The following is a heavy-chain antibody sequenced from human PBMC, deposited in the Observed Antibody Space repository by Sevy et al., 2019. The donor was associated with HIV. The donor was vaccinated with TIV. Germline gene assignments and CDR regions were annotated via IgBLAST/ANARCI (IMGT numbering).Heavy chain of an antibody. J-gene: IGHJ3*02. Sequence: GGSLRLSCAASGFTFSSYAMHWVRQAPGKGLEWVAVISYDGSNKYYADSVKGRFTISRDNSKNTLYLQMNSLRAEDMAVYYCARDMGQGDDAFDIWGQGTMVTVSS. CDR3: ARDMGQGDDAFDI. CDR2: ISYDGSNK. CDR1: GFTFSSYA. V-gene: IGHV3-30-3*01.